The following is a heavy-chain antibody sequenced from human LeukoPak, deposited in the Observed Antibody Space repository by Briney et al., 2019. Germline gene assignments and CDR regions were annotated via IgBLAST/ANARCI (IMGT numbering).Heavy chain of an antibody. CDR3: AREGSSGWYDY. D-gene: IGHD6-19*01. Sequence: SETLSLTCTVSGGSISSYYWSWLRQPPGKGLGWIGYIYYSGSTNYNPSLKSRVTISVDTSKNQFSLKLSSVTAADTAVYYCAREGSSGWYDYWGQGTLVTVSS. V-gene: IGHV4-59*01. J-gene: IGHJ4*02. CDR1: GGSISSYY. CDR2: IYYSGST.